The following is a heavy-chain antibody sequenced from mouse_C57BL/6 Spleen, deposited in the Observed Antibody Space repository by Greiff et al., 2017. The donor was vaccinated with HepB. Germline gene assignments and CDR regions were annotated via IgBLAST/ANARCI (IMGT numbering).Heavy chain of an antibody. CDR1: GFTFSSYA. CDR3: TRECYGSSYEAMDY. D-gene: IGHD1-1*01. Sequence: EVQVVESGEGLVKPGGSLKLSCAASGFTFSSYAMSWVRQTPEKRLEWVAYISSGGDYIYYADTVKGRFPISRDNARNTLYLQMSSLKSEDTAMYYCTRECYGSSYEAMDYWGQGTSVTVSS. CDR2: ISSGGDYI. V-gene: IGHV5-9-1*02. J-gene: IGHJ4*01.